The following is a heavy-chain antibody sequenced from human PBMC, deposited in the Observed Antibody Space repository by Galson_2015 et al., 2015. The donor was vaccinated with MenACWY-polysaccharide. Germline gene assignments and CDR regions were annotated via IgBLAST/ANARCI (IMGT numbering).Heavy chain of an antibody. V-gene: IGHV5-51*01. CDR3: ASPSYSSSWDPFDS. J-gene: IGHJ4*02. Sequence: QSGAAVKKPGESLTISCKGSGCSFTSYWIGWGRQMPGKGLEWMGVIFPGDSGTSYNQSFQGQVPISAAKAISTAYLQWKSLKASDTAMYFYASPSYSSSWDPFDSWGQGTLVTVSS. CDR2: IFPGDSGT. D-gene: IGHD6-13*01. CDR1: GCSFTSYW.